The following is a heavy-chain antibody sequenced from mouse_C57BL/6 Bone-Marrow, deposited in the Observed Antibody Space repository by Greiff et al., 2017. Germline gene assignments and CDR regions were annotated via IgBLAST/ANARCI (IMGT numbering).Heavy chain of an antibody. CDR3: TTSFTTVVDMDY. Sequence: VQLQQSGAELARPGASVKLSCKASGYTFTSYGISWVKQRTGQGLEWIGEIYPRSGNTYYNEKFKGKATLTADKSSNTAYLQLSSLTSEDTAVYYCTTSFTTVVDMDYWGQGTSVTVSS. V-gene: IGHV1-81*01. CDR2: IYPRSGNT. J-gene: IGHJ4*01. CDR1: GYTFTSYG. D-gene: IGHD1-1*01.